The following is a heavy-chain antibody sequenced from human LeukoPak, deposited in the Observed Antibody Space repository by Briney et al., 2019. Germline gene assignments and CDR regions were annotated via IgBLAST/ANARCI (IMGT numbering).Heavy chain of an antibody. D-gene: IGHD3-22*01. CDR1: GFTFSSYW. CDR2: IKQDGSEK. V-gene: IGHV3-7*01. CDR3: ARDPKTYDSSGYSSFDY. Sequence: GGSLRLSCAASGFTFSSYWMSWVRQAPGKGLEWVANIKQDGSEKYYVDSVKGRFTISRDNAKNSLYLQMNSLRAEDTAVYYCARDPKTYDSSGYSSFDYWGQGTLVTVSS. J-gene: IGHJ4*02.